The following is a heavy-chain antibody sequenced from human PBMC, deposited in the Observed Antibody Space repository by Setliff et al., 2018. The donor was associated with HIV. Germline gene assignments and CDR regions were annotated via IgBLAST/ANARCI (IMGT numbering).Heavy chain of an antibody. CDR3: ARVRLYSSALDY. J-gene: IGHJ4*02. CDR2: IYSDGST. D-gene: IGHD3-22*01. V-gene: IGHV3-66*02. Sequence: PGGSLRLSCAASGFTVSGYYMSWVRQAPGKGLEWISSIYSDGSTYHADSVKGRFTLSRDDSENTLYLQMNSLRPEDTAVFYCARVRLYSSALDYWGQGTLVTVSS. CDR1: GFTVSGYY.